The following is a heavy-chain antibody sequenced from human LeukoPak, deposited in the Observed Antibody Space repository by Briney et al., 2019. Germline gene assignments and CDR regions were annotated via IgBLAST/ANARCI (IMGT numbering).Heavy chain of an antibody. CDR2: IIPIFGTA. J-gene: IGHJ5*02. CDR1: GGTFSIYA. CDR3: ASGNCFVP. V-gene: IGHV1-69*01. Sequence: SVKVTFKATGGTFSIYAISCVRQAPGQGLEWMGGIIPIFGTANYAQKFQGRVTITADESTSTAYMELSSLRSEDTAVYYCASGNCFVPWGQGTLVTVSS.